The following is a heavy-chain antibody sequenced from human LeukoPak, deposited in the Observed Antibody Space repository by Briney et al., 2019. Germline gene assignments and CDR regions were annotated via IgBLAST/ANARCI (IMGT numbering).Heavy chain of an antibody. CDR2: IYYSGST. D-gene: IGHD1-20*01. Sequence: SETLSLTCTVSGGSISSYYWSWIRQPPGKGLEWIGYIYYSGSTNYNPSLKSRVTISVDTSKNQFSLKLSSVTAADTAVYYCARDNWNPLGDAFDIWGQGTMVTVSS. V-gene: IGHV4-59*12. J-gene: IGHJ3*02. CDR1: GGSISSYY. CDR3: ARDNWNPLGDAFDI.